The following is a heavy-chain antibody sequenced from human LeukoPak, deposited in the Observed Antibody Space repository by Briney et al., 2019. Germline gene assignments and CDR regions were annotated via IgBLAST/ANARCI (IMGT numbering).Heavy chain of an antibody. V-gene: IGHV4-61*02. CDR2: IYTSGST. CDR3: ARANIVVVPAAMRPASYYYYYYMDV. CDR1: GGSISSGSYY. Sequence: PSQTLSLTCTVSGGSISSGSYYWSWIRQPAGKGLEWIGRIYTSGSTNYNPSLKSRVTISVDTSKNQFSLKLSSVTAADTAVYYCARANIVVVPAAMRPASYYYYYYMDVWGKGTTVTISS. D-gene: IGHD2-2*01. J-gene: IGHJ6*03.